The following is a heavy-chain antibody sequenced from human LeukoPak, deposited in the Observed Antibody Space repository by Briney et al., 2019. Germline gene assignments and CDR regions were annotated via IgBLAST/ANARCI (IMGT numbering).Heavy chain of an antibody. Sequence: GGSLRLSCAASGFTFSSYAMSWVRQAPGKGLEWASIISSGGSTTYYADSVKGRFTISRDNSKNTLYLQMNSLRAEDTAVYYCAKASSGSYANYFDYWGQGTLVTVSS. V-gene: IGHV3-23*01. J-gene: IGHJ4*02. CDR3: AKASSGSYANYFDY. D-gene: IGHD1-26*01. CDR2: ISSGGSTT. CDR1: GFTFSSYA.